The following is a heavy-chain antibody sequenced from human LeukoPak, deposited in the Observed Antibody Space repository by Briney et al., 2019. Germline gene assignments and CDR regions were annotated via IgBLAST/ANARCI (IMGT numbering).Heavy chain of an antibody. CDR2: INPSGGST. Sequence: GASVKVSCKASGYTFTSYYMHWVRQAPGQGLEWMGIINPSGGSTSYAQKFQGRVTMTRDTSTSTVYMELSSLRSEDTAVYYCASQVRGDTSAYYYYGMDVWGQGTTVTVSS. D-gene: IGHD3-10*01. J-gene: IGHJ6*02. V-gene: IGHV1-46*01. CDR3: ASQVRGDTSAYYYYGMDV. CDR1: GYTFTSYY.